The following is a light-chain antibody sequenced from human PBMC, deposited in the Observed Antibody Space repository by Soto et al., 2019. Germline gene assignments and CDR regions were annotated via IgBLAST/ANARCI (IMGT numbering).Light chain of an antibody. CDR2: EVD. V-gene: IGLV2-23*02. CDR1: SSDVGSYNL. J-gene: IGLJ1*01. Sequence: QSVLTQPASVSGSPGQSITISCTGTSSDVGSYNLVSWYQQHPGKAPEVMIYEVDKRPSGVSNRFSGSKSGNTASLTISGLQAEDEADYYCCSYAGSTIFYVFGTGTKVTVL. CDR3: CSYAGSTIFYV.